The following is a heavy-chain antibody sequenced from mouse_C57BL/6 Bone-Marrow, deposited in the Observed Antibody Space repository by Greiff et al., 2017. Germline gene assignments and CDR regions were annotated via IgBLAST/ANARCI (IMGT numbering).Heavy chain of an antibody. CDR3: ARNVLRPAYFAY. V-gene: IGHV1-81*01. Sequence: QVQLQQSGAELARPGASVKLSCKASGYTFTSYGISWVKQRTGQGLEWIGEIYPRSGNTNYNEKFKGKATLTADKSSSTAYMELRSLTSEDSAVCFCARNVLRPAYFAYWGKGTMVTVSA. CDR1: GYTFTSYG. CDR2: IYPRSGNT. J-gene: IGHJ3*01.